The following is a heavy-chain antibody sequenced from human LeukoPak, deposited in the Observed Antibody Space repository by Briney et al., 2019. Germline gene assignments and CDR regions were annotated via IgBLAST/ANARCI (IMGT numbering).Heavy chain of an antibody. J-gene: IGHJ6*03. V-gene: IGHV4-34*01. D-gene: IGHD2-21*01. Sequence: SETLSLTCAVYGGSFSGYYWSWVRQPPGKGLEWIGEINHSGSTNYNPSLKSRVTISVDTSKNQFSLKLSSVTAADTAVYYCARQHPYYYYYYMDVWGKGTTVTVSS. CDR3: ARQHPYYYYYYMDV. CDR2: INHSGST. CDR1: GGSFSGYY.